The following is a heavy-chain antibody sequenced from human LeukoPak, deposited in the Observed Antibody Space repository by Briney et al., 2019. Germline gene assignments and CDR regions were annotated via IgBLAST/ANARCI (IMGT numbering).Heavy chain of an antibody. Sequence: SETLSLTCTVSGGSVSSGSYYWSWIRQPPGKGLEWIGYIYYSGSTNYNPSLKSRVTISVDTSKNQFSLKLSSVTAADTAVYYCAKSSPNVHDSNCFSFLYYWGQGTLVTVSS. D-gene: IGHD3-22*01. V-gene: IGHV4-61*01. CDR2: IYYSGST. CDR3: AKSSPNVHDSNCFSFLYY. J-gene: IGHJ4*02. CDR1: GGSVSSGSYY.